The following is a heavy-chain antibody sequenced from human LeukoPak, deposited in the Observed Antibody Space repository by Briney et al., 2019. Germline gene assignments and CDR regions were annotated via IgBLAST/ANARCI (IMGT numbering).Heavy chain of an antibody. CDR1: GFTFSSYG. CDR3: AKGSDSSSHYYYYYYYMDV. D-gene: IGHD6-6*01. J-gene: IGHJ6*03. CDR2: IRYDGSNK. Sequence: PGGSLRLSCAASGFTFSSYGMHWVRQAPGKGLEWVAFIRYDGSNKYYADSVKGRFTISRDNSKNTLYLQMNSLRAEDTAVYYCAKGSDSSSHYYYYYYYMDVWGKGTTVIVSS. V-gene: IGHV3-30*02.